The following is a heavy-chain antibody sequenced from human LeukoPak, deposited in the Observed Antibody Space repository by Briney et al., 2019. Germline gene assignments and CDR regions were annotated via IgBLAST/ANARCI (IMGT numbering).Heavy chain of an antibody. Sequence: PGGSLRLSCAASGFTFSSYGMHWVRQDPGKGLEWVAVISYDGSNKYYADSVKGRFTISRDNSKNTLYLQMNSLRVEGTAVYYCARDAYDFWSSYYSTYYFDYWGQGTLVTVSS. CDR1: GFTFSSYG. V-gene: IGHV3-30*19. CDR2: ISYDGSNK. CDR3: ARDAYDFWSSYYSTYYFDY. J-gene: IGHJ4*02. D-gene: IGHD3-3*01.